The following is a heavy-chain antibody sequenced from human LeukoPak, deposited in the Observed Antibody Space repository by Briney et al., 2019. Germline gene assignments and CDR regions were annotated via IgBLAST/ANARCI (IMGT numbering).Heavy chain of an antibody. D-gene: IGHD3-10*01. CDR1: GFTFSTYA. J-gene: IGHJ4*02. CDR2: ISCSGSRT. CDR3: AKYNYYGSGSYYNDFDS. Sequence: PGGSLRLSCAASGFTFSTYAMSWVRQAPRKGLEWVSSISCSGSRTFYADSVKGRFTISRDNSKNTLYLQMSSLRGEDTDIYYCAKYNYYGSGSYYNDFDSWGQGTLVTV. V-gene: IGHV3-23*01.